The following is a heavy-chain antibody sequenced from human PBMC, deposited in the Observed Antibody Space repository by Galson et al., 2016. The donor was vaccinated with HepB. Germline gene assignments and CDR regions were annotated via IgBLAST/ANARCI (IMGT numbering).Heavy chain of an antibody. CDR3: GRIGYSSGHDY. Sequence: QSGAEVKKPGESLKISCQGSGYRFTTYWIGWVRQMPGIGLEWMGIIYPGDSETKYSPSFQGQVTISVDKSISTVYLQWSGLKASDTAMYYCGRIGYSSGHDYWGQGTLVTVPS. V-gene: IGHV5-51*01. CDR1: GYRFTTYW. D-gene: IGHD6-19*01. CDR2: IYPGDSET. J-gene: IGHJ4*02.